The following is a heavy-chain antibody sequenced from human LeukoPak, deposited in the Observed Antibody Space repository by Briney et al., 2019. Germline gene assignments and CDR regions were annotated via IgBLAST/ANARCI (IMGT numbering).Heavy chain of an antibody. CDR3: ARRPAYYYGMDV. J-gene: IGHJ6*02. CDR2: INHSGST. V-gene: IGHV4-34*01. Sequence: KASETLSLTCAVYGGSFSGYYWSWIRQPPGKGLEWIGEINHSGSTNYNPSLKSRVTISVDTSKNQFSLKLSSVTAADTAVYYCARRPAYYYGMDVWGQGTTVTVSS. CDR1: GGSFSGYY.